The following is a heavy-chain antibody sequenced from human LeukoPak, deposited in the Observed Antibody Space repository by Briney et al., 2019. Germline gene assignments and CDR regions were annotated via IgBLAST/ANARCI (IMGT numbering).Heavy chain of an antibody. V-gene: IGHV1-69*13. CDR3: ASRYCSSTSCYTASDY. Sequence: SVKVSCKASGGTFSSYAISWLRQAPGQGLEWMGGIIPIFGTANYAQKFQGRVTITADESTSTAYMELSSLRSEDTAVYYCASRYCSSTSCYTASDYWGQGTLVTVSS. J-gene: IGHJ4*02. CDR2: IIPIFGTA. D-gene: IGHD2-2*02. CDR1: GGTFSSYA.